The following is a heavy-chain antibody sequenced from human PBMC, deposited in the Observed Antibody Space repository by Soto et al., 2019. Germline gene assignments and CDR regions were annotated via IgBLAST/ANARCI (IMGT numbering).Heavy chain of an antibody. CDR2: ISGSGGST. Sequence: GGSLRLSCAASGFTFSSYAMSWVRQAPGKGLEWVSAISGSGGSTYYADSVKGRFTISRDNSKNTLYLQMNSLRAEDTAVYYCAKDSALPLYSGSYFGPIDYWGQGTLVTVS. V-gene: IGHV3-23*01. D-gene: IGHD1-26*01. CDR3: AKDSALPLYSGSYFGPIDY. CDR1: GFTFSSYA. J-gene: IGHJ4*02.